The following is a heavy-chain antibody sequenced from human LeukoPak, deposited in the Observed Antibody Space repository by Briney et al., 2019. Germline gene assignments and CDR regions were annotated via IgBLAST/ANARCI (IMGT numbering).Heavy chain of an antibody. CDR1: GFPFSSYG. Sequence: GGSLRLSRAASGFPFSSYGMHWVRPAPGKGLEGVSYISSSGSTIYYADSVKGRFTISRDNAKNSLYLQMNSLRAEDTAVYYCTLGSGSYWGWLDYWGQGTLVTVSS. D-gene: IGHD3-10*01. CDR3: TLGSGSYWGWLDY. V-gene: IGHV3-48*04. J-gene: IGHJ4*02. CDR2: ISSSGSTI.